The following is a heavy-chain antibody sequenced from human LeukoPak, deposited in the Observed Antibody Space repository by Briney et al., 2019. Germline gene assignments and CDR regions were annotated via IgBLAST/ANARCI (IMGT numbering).Heavy chain of an antibody. CDR2: LRGTGSPT. CDR1: GFTFSSYA. Sequence: GGSLRLSCAASGFTFSSYAMSWVRQAPGKGLEWVSALRGTGSPTYYADSVKGRFTISRDNSKNTLYLLMNSLRAEDTAVYYCARGGYRAYCYDSSGHWGYWGQGTLVTVSS. J-gene: IGHJ4*02. D-gene: IGHD3-22*01. CDR3: ARGGYRAYCYDSSGHWGY. V-gene: IGHV3-23*01.